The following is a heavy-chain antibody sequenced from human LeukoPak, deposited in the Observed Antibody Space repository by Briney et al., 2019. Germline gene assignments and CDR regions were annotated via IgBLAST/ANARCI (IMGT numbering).Heavy chain of an antibody. J-gene: IGHJ3*02. Sequence: GESLKISCEAFGYSFTGHWIGWVRQMPGRGLEFMGTIYPGDSDTRYSPSFEGRVTISVDESLNTAYLQWSGLEASDTAMYYCARYGKSGTYSHGFDIWGQGTMVIVSS. CDR1: GYSFTGHW. CDR2: IYPGDSDT. V-gene: IGHV5-51*01. D-gene: IGHD3-10*01. CDR3: ARYGKSGTYSHGFDI.